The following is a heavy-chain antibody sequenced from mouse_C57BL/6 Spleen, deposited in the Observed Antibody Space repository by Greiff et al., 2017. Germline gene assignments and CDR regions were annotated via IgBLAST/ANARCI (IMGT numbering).Heavy chain of an antibody. Sequence: EVQLVESGGDLVKPGASLKLSCAASGFTFSSYGMSWVRQRPDKGLEWVASINSGGSCTYYPDSVKGRSTMSRDNAKNTLYLQMSSLKSEDTAMYYCARHGDGYPYYFDYWGKGTTLTAAS. D-gene: IGHD2-3*01. J-gene: IGHJ2*01. V-gene: IGHV5-6*01. CDR1: GFTFSSYG. CDR2: INSGGSCT. CDR3: ARHGDGYPYYFDY.